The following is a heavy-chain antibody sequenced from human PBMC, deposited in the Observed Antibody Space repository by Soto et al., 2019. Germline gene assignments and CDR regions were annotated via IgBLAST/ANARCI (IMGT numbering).Heavy chain of an antibody. CDR1: GYAFTSYG. D-gene: IGHD3-3*01. V-gene: IGHV1-18*01. CDR2: ISAYNGNT. Sequence: ASVKVSCKASGYAFTSYGISWVRQAPGQGLEWMGWISAYNGNTNYAQKLQGRVTMTTDTSTSTAYMELRSLRSDDTAVYYCARAGDYDFWSGYYSPPYYYYGMDVWGQGTTVTVSS. J-gene: IGHJ6*02. CDR3: ARAGDYDFWSGYYSPPYYYYGMDV.